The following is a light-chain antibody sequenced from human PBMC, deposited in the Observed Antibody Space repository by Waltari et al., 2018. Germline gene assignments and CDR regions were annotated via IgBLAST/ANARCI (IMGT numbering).Light chain of an antibody. Sequence: DIVMTQSPASLAVSLGERATINCKSSRNLLYSSNNRNYLAWYQQKPGQPPKLPISWASPRDSGSPNRFSASGSEPVFTLPTSSLQAEEGPVYYCQQYYNTPWPFGQGTRWKPN. CDR1: RNLLYSSNNRNY. J-gene: IGKJ1*01. CDR3: QQYYNTPWP. V-gene: IGKV4-1*01. CDR2: WAS.